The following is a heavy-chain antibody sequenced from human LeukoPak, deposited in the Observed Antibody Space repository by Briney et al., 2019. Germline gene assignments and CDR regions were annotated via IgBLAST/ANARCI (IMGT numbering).Heavy chain of an antibody. CDR1: GYTFTSYY. V-gene: IGHV1-46*01. Sequence: GGSVKVSCKASGYTFTSYYMHLVRQAPGQGLWLIGIINPSGGSTSYAKKFQGRVTMTRDTSTSTVYMELSRIRSEDTVVYSCARGEGDGYNNDYWGQGTLVTVSS. D-gene: IGHD5-24*01. CDR3: ARGEGDGYNNDY. CDR2: INPSGGST. J-gene: IGHJ4*02.